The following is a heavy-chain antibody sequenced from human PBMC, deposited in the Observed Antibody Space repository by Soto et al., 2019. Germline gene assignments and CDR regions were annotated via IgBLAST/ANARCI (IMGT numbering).Heavy chain of an antibody. V-gene: IGHV3-23*01. CDR3: AKDLYGYSYYGMDV. Sequence: GGSLRLSCAASGLTLTNHAMTWVRRASGKGLEWVSVISGSGDSTYYADSVRGRFTISRDNSKNTLYLQMNSLRAEDTAVYYWAKDLYGYSYYGMDVWGQGTTVTVSS. J-gene: IGHJ6*02. CDR2: ISGSGDST. CDR1: GLTLTNHA. D-gene: IGHD3-10*01.